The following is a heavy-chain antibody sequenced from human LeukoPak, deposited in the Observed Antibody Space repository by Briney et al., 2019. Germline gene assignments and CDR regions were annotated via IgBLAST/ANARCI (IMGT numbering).Heavy chain of an antibody. Sequence: PSETLSLTCAVYGGSFSGYYWSWIRQPPGKGLEWIGEINHSGSTNYNPSLKSRVTISVDTSKNQFSLKLSSVTAADTAVYYCAREYADYVWGSYRYYWFDPWGQGTLVTVSS. CDR3: AREYADYVWGSYRYYWFDP. D-gene: IGHD3-16*02. CDR1: GGSFSGYY. V-gene: IGHV4-34*01. CDR2: INHSGST. J-gene: IGHJ5*02.